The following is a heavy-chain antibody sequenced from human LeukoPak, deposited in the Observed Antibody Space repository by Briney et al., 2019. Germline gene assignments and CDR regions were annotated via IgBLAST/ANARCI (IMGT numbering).Heavy chain of an antibody. D-gene: IGHD2-2*02. CDR3: ARGAVPAAIADP. J-gene: IGHJ5*02. CDR1: GYTFTGYY. V-gene: IGHV1-2*02. CDR2: INPNSGGT. Sequence: ASVNVSCKASGYTFTGYYMHWVRQAPGQGLEWMGWINPNSGGTNYAQKFQGRVTMTRDTSISTAYMELSRLRSDDTAVYYCARGAVPAAIADPWGQGALVTVSS.